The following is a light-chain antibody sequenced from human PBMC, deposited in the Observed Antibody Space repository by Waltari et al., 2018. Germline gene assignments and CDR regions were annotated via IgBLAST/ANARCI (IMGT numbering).Light chain of an antibody. J-gene: IGKJ5*01. CDR2: AAS. CDR1: QGITEN. Sequence: DIQMTQSPSSLSASVGHKVTITCRASQGITENLAWFQLKPGKAPKSLIYAASRLQSGVPSKFSGSGSGTDFTLTINSLQPEDFATYYCQQYWSYPITFAQGTRLEIE. CDR3: QQYWSYPIT. V-gene: IGKV1-16*02.